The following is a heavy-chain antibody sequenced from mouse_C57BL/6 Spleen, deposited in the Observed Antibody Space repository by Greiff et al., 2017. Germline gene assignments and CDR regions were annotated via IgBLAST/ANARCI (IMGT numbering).Heavy chain of an antibody. CDR3: PRMGWGYEGFAY. D-gene: IGHD2-2*01. J-gene: IGHJ3*01. Sequence: VQLQQPGAELVKPGASVKMSCKASGYTFTSYWITWVKQRPGQGLEWIGDIYPGSGSTNYNEKFKSKATLTVATSSSTAYMQLSSLTAEDSAVYYCPRMGWGYEGFAYWGQGTLVTVSA. V-gene: IGHV1-55*01. CDR1: GYTFTSYW. CDR2: IYPGSGST.